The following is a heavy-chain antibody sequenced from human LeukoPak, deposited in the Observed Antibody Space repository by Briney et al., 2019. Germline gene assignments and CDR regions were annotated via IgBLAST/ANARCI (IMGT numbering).Heavy chain of an antibody. V-gene: IGHV4-59*01. CDR1: GDSIRSFY. CDR3: ARIAGAYYYGMDV. CDR2: IYYSGSA. D-gene: IGHD6-13*01. J-gene: IGHJ6*02. Sequence: SETLSLTCTASGDSIRSFYWSWIRQPPGKGLEWIGYIYYSGSANYNPSLKSRVTISVDTSKNQFSLKLSSVTAVDTAVYYCARIAGAYYYGMDVWGQGTTVTVSS.